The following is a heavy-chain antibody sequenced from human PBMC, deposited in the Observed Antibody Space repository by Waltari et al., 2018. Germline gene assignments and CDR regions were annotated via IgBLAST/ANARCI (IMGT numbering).Heavy chain of an antibody. J-gene: IGHJ2*01. CDR3: ARRHYYDSSGYYYNWYFDL. Sequence: QVQLVQSGAEVKKPGASVKVSCKVSGYTLTELSMHWVRQAPGKGLEWMGGFDPEDGETIYAQKFQGRVTMTRDTSISTAYMKLSRLRSDDTAVYYCARRHYYDSSGYYYNWYFDLWGRGTLVTVSS. CDR2: FDPEDGET. CDR1: GYTLTELS. V-gene: IGHV1-24*01. D-gene: IGHD3-22*01.